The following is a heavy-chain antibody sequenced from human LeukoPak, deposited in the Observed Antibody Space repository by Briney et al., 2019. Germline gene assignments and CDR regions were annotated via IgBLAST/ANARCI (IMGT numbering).Heavy chain of an antibody. V-gene: IGHV3-7*01. Sequence: GGSLRLSCAASGFTFSSNWMSWVRQAPGKGLEWVANIKEDGSEKYYVDSVKGRFTISRDNAKNSLYLQMNSLRAEDTAVYYCARDVWYYGSGSYYMDYWGQGTLVTVSS. CDR2: IKEDGSEK. D-gene: IGHD3-10*01. CDR3: ARDVWYYGSGSYYMDY. CDR1: GFTFSSNW. J-gene: IGHJ4*02.